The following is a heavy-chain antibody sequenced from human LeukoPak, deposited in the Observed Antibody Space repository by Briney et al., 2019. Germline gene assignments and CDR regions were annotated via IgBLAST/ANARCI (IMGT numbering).Heavy chain of an antibody. CDR2: IYYSGST. D-gene: IGHD3-10*01. V-gene: IGHV4-39*07. CDR1: GGSISSGGYY. J-gene: IGHJ5*02. Sequence: PSETLSLTCTVSGGSISSGGYYWGWIRQPPGKGLEWIGSIYYSGSTYYNPSLKSRVTISVDTSKNQFSLKLSSVTAADTAVYYCAREVPTNYYGSGRKGWFDPWGQGTLVTVSS. CDR3: AREVPTNYYGSGRKGWFDP.